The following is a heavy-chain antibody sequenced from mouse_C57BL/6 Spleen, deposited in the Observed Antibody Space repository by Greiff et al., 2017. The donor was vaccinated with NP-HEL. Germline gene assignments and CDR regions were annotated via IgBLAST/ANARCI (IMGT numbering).Heavy chain of an antibody. CDR1: GFTFSNYW. J-gene: IGHJ2*01. CDR2: IRLKSDNYAT. Sequence: EVKVEESGGGLVQPGGSMKLSCVASGFTFSNYWMNWVRQSPEKGLEWVAQIRLKSDNYATHYAESVKGRFTISRDDSKSSVYLQMNNLRAEDTGIYYCTGCKLGRDYWGQGTTLTVSS. CDR3: TGCKLGRDY. D-gene: IGHD4-1*01. V-gene: IGHV6-3*01.